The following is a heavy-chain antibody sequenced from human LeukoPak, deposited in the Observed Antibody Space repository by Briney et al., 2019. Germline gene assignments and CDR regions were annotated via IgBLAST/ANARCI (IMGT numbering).Heavy chain of an antibody. CDR2: ISGSGGST. Sequence: GGSLRLSCAASGFTFDDYGMSWVRQAPGKGLEWVSAISGSGGSTYYADSVKGRFTISRDNSKNTLYLQMNSLRAEDTAVYYCAKVEPIYYYDSSGYYDYWGQGTLVTVSS. CDR1: GFTFDDYG. D-gene: IGHD3-22*01. CDR3: AKVEPIYYYDSSGYYDY. V-gene: IGHV3-23*01. J-gene: IGHJ4*02.